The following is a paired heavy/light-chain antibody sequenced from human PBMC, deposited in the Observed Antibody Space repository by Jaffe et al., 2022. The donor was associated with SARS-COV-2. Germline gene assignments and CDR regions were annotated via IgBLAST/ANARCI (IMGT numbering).Heavy chain of an antibody. CDR3: TTDDDYVWGSYRYTLEAFDI. J-gene: IGHJ3*02. CDR1: GFTFSNAW. Sequence: EVQLVESGGGLVKPGGSLRLSCAASGFTFSNAWMSWVRQAPGKGLEWVGRIKSKTDGGTTDYAAPVKGRFTISRDDSKNTLYLQMNSLKTEDTAVYYCTTDDDYVWGSYRYTLEAFDIWGQGTMVTVSS. CDR2: IKSKTDGGTT. V-gene: IGHV3-15*01. D-gene: IGHD3-16*02.
Light chain of an antibody. V-gene: IGLV7-43*01. CDR1: TGAVTSGYY. Sequence: QTVVTQEPSLTVSPGGTVTLTCASSTGAVTSGYYPNWFQQKPGQAPRALIYSTSNKHSWTPARFSGSLLGGKAALTLSGVQPEDEAEYYCLLYYGGAQPWVFGGGTKLTVL. CDR3: LLYYGGAQPWV. J-gene: IGLJ3*02. CDR2: STS.